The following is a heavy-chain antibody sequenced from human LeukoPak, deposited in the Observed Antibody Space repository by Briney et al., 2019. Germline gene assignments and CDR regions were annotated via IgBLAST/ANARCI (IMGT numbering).Heavy chain of an antibody. CDR1: GFTFSSYA. Sequence: GGSLRLSCAASGFTFSSYAMSWVRQAPGKGLEWVSAISGSGGSTCYADSVKGRFTISRDNSKNTLYLQMNSLRAEDTAVYYCAKGRDSLYYYDSSGFDPYFDYWGQGTLVTVSS. D-gene: IGHD3-22*01. CDR3: AKGRDSLYYYDSSGFDPYFDY. J-gene: IGHJ4*02. CDR2: ISGSGGST. V-gene: IGHV3-23*01.